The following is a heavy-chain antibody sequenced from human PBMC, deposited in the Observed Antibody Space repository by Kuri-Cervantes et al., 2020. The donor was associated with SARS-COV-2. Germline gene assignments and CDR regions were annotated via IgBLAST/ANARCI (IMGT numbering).Heavy chain of an antibody. D-gene: IGHD3-10*01. Sequence: GESLKISCGASGFSLTNYAIHWVSLAPGKGLEWVSVIWYDGKNEYYAGSVKGRFNISRDTSKNTVSLHMNSLRAVDTAMYYCATGAANSYMDVWGRGTTVTVSS. CDR1: GFSLTNYA. J-gene: IGHJ6*03. CDR3: ATGAANSYMDV. CDR2: IWYDGKNE. V-gene: IGHV3-33*08.